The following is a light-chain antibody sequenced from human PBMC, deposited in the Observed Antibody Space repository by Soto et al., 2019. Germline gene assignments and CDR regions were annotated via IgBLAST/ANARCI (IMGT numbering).Light chain of an antibody. Sequence: QSALTQPASVSGSPGQSITISCTGTSSDVGANNFVSWYQQYPGKAPKLIIREVSNRPSGVSNRFSGSKSGNTASLTISGLQAEDEDDYYCNSYTNTAAMVFGTGTKLTVL. CDR3: NSYTNTAAMV. CDR1: SSDVGANNF. V-gene: IGLV2-14*01. CDR2: EVS. J-gene: IGLJ1*01.